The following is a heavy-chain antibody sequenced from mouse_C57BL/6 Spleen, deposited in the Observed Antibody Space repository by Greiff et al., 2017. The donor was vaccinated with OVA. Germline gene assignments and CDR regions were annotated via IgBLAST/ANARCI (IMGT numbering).Heavy chain of an antibody. D-gene: IGHD2-14*01. J-gene: IGHJ4*01. CDR1: GYTFTDYN. V-gene: IGHV1-18*01. Sequence: EVQLQQSGPELVKPGASVKIPCKASGYTFTDYNMDWVKQSHGKSLEWIGDINPNNGGTIYNQKFKGKATLTVDKSSSTAYMELRSLTSEDTAVYYCAREVRQRDYYAMDYWGQGTSVTVSS. CDR2: INPNNGGT. CDR3: AREVRQRDYYAMDY.